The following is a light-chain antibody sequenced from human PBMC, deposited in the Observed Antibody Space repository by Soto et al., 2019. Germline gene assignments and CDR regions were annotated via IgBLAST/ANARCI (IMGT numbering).Light chain of an antibody. CDR1: QSVLYSSANKDY. CDR2: WAS. V-gene: IGKV4-1*01. J-gene: IGKJ5*01. CDR3: QQYHSNPIT. Sequence: DIVVPQSPDSLAVSLGERASINCTSSQSVLYSSANKDYIAWYQQKKGQTPKLLIYWASTRQSGVPERFSGSWSGTDFTLPITRLQAGDVSVYYCQQYHSNPITFGQGTRLEIK.